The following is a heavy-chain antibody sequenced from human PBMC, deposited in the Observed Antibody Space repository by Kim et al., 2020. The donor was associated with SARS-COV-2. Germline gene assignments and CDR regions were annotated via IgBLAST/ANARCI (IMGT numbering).Heavy chain of an antibody. CDR3: ARRQWLVPFDY. J-gene: IGHJ4*02. Sequence: SETLSLTCAVYGGSLSDYFWSWIRQPPGKGLEWIGDINHRGRTYYNPSLKSRVTISLDMSRDHFSLKLTSLTAADTAVYYCARRQWLVPFDYWGQGTLVTVSS. V-gene: IGHV4-34*01. D-gene: IGHD6-19*01. CDR2: INHRGRT. CDR1: GGSLSDYF.